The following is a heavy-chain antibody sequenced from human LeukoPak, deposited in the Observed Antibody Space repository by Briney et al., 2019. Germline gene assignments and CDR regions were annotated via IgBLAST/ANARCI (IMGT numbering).Heavy chain of an antibody. CDR2: ISAYNGNT. Sequence: ASVKVSCKVSGYTFTSYGISWVRQAPGQGLEWMGWISAYNGNTNYAQKLQGRVTMTTDTSTSTAYMELRSLRFDDTAVYYCARDLRVGYYDSSGYSSDFWGQGTLVTVSS. V-gene: IGHV1-18*01. J-gene: IGHJ4*02. D-gene: IGHD3-22*01. CDR1: GYTFTSYG. CDR3: ARDLRVGYYDSSGYSSDF.